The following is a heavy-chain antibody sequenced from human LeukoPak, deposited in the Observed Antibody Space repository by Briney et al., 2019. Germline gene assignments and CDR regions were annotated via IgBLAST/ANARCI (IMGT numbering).Heavy chain of an antibody. V-gene: IGHV4-59*01. Sequence: SETLSLTCAVYGGSFSGYYWSWIRQPPGKGLEWIGYIYYSGSTNYNPSLKSRVTISVDTSKNQFSLKLSSVTAADTAVYYCARGSNWFDPWGQGTLVTVSS. CDR2: IYYSGST. J-gene: IGHJ5*02. CDR1: GGSFSGYY. CDR3: ARGSNWFDP.